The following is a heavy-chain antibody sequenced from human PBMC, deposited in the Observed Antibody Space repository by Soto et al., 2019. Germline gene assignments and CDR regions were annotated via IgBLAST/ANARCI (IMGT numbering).Heavy chain of an antibody. D-gene: IGHD6-25*01. CDR1: GYTFTSYA. V-gene: IGHV1-3*01. Sequence: ASVKVSCKASGYTFTSYAMHWVRQAPGQRLEWMGWINAGNGNTKYSQKFQGRVTITRDTSASTAYMELSSLRSEDTAVYYCARDSTDIAAIDCYYGMDVWGQGTTATVSS. CDR2: INAGNGNT. CDR3: ARDSTDIAAIDCYYGMDV. J-gene: IGHJ6*02.